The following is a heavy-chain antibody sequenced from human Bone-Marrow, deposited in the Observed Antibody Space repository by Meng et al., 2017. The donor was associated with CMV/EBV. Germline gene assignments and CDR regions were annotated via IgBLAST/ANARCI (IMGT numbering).Heavy chain of an antibody. J-gene: IGHJ5*02. CDR1: GGSISSSSYY. CDR3: ARLIVVVPARGWFDP. CDR2: IYYSGRT. D-gene: IGHD2-2*01. Sequence: SETLSLTCTVSGGSISSSSYYWGWIRQPPGKGLEWIGSIYYSGRTYYNPSLKSRVTILVDTSKNQVSLKLSSVTAADTAVYYCARLIVVVPARGWFDPWGQGTLVTVSS. V-gene: IGHV4-39*07.